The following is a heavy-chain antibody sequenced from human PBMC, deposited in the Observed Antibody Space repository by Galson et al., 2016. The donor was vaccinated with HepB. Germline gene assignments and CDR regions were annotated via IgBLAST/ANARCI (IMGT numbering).Heavy chain of an antibody. CDR3: ARPTAYYGMDV. V-gene: IGHV4-39*01. D-gene: IGHD4-17*01. CDR2: IHFGGNS. Sequence: TLSLTCSVSGDSISTSSHFWGWIRQPPGKSLEWIGSIHFGGNSYYNPSHKSRVTISVDLSKNQFSLKVTSVTAADTAVYFCARPTAYYGMDVWGQGTSVTISS. CDR1: GDSISTSSHF. J-gene: IGHJ6*02.